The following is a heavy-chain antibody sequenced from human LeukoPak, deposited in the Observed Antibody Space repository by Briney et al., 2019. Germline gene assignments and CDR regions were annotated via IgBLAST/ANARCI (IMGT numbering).Heavy chain of an antibody. CDR1: GGSFSGYY. V-gene: IGHV4-34*01. D-gene: IGHD5-18*01. CDR3: ARGRLKVDTAMAPYYYYGMDV. CDR2: INHSGST. J-gene: IGHJ6*02. Sequence: SETLSLTCAVYGGSFSGYYWSWIRQPPGKGLEWIGEINHSGSTNYNPSLKSRVTISVDTSKNQFSLKLSSVTAADTAVYYCARGRLKVDTAMAPYYYYGMDVWGQGTTVTVSS.